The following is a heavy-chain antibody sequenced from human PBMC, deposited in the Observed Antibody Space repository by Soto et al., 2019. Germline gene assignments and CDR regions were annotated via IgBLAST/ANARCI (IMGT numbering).Heavy chain of an antibody. CDR3: ARGPPPGEMLGDFVGDY. CDR1: GYTFSSYG. V-gene: IGHV1-18*04. Sequence: ASVKVSCKASGYTFSSYGINWVRQAPGQGPGWMGWISGYNGNTRHLQKVQARLTMTTDTSTSSAHMELRSLTSDDTAVYYCARGPPPGEMLGDFVGDYWGQGTPVTVSS. J-gene: IGHJ4*02. D-gene: IGHD4-17*01. CDR2: ISGYNGNT.